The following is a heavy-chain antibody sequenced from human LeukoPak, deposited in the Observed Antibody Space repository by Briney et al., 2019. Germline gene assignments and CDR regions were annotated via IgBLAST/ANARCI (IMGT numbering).Heavy chain of an antibody. CDR2: IIPIFGTA. J-gene: IGHJ6*02. D-gene: IGHD5-12*01. V-gene: IGHV1-69*06. Sequence: ASVKVSCKASGGTFSSYAISWVRQAPGQGLEWMGGIIPIFGTANYAQKFQGRVTITADKSTSTAYMELSSLRSEDTAVYYCARGLLATITSLYHYNGMDVWGQGTTVTVSS. CDR3: ARGLLATITSLYHYNGMDV. CDR1: GGTFSSYA.